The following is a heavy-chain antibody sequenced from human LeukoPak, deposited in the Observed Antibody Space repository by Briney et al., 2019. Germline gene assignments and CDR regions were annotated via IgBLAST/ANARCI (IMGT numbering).Heavy chain of an antibody. CDR1: GYSFTNNW. Sequence: GESLKISCKASGYSFTNNWIGWVRQMPGKGLEWMGIIYPGDSDTRYSPSFKGQITISADKSISTAYLQWGSLKASDTAMYYCARLSHGFDSWGQGTLVTVSS. CDR3: ARLSHGFDS. CDR2: IYPGDSDT. J-gene: IGHJ5*01. V-gene: IGHV5-51*01.